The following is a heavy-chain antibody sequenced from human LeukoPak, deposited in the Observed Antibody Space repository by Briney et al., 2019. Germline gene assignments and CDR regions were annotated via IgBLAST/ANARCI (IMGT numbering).Heavy chain of an antibody. J-gene: IGHJ4*02. V-gene: IGHV3-23*01. CDR3: AKACSGWYYSCDY. CDR2: ISGSGGST. CDR1: GFTFSSYA. D-gene: IGHD6-19*01. Sequence: PGGSLRLSCAASGFTFSSYAMSWVRQPPGKGLEWVSGISGSGGSTYYADSVKGRFTISRDNSKRTLYLQMSSLRAEDAAVYYSAKACSGWYYSCDYWGQGTLVTVSS.